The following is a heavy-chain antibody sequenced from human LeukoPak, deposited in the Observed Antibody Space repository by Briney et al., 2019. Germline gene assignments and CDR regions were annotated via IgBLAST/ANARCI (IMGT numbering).Heavy chain of an antibody. CDR2: ISSSSSYI. CDR3: ARVPGYYDSSGYPTSDYYGMDV. V-gene: IGHV3-21*01. Sequence: GGSQRLSCAASGFTFSSYSMNWVRQAPGKGLEWVSSISSSSSYIYYADSVKGRFTISRDNAKNSLYLQMNSLRAEDTAVYYCARVPGYYDSSGYPTSDYYGMDVWGQGTTVTVSS. J-gene: IGHJ6*02. CDR1: GFTFSSYS. D-gene: IGHD3-22*01.